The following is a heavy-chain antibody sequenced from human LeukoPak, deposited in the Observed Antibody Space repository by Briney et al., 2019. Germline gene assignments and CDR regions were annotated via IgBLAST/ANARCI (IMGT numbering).Heavy chain of an antibody. CDR1: GFTFSTYD. CDR3: ARDLGLWFGSIGGAFDI. D-gene: IGHD3-10*01. J-gene: IGHJ3*02. CDR2: ISSSGSTI. Sequence: GGSLRLSCAASGFTFSTYDMNWVRQAPGKGLEWVSYISSSGSTIYYADSVKGRFTFSRDNAKNSLYLQMNSLRAEDTAVYYCARDLGLWFGSIGGAFDIWGQGTMVTVSS. V-gene: IGHV3-48*03.